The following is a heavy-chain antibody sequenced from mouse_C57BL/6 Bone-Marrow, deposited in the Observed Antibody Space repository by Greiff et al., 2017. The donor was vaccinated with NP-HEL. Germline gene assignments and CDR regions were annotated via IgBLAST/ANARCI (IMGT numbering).Heavy chain of an antibody. J-gene: IGHJ1*03. CDR1: GYSITSGYY. CDR2: ISYDGSN. D-gene: IGHD2-5*01. V-gene: IGHV3-6*01. CDR3: ARRGYSNWWYFDV. Sequence: ESGPGLVKPSQSLSLTCSVPGYSITSGYYWYWIRPFPGNQLAWMGYISYDGSNNYNPSLNNRIPITRDTSKNQFFLKLISVTTEDTAANYCARRGYSNWWYFDVWGTGTTVTVSS.